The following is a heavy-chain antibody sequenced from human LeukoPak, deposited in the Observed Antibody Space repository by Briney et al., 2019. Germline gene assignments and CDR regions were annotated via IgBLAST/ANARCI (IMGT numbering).Heavy chain of an antibody. D-gene: IGHD5-18*01. CDR2: ISSSGSTI. Sequence: GGSLRLSCAASGFTFSSYEMNSVRQAPGKGLEWVSYISSSGSTIYYADSVKGRFTISRDNAKNSLYLQMNSLRAEDTAVYYCARGSSSGYSYGFDYWGQGTLVTVSS. J-gene: IGHJ4*02. V-gene: IGHV3-48*03. CDR3: ARGSSSGYSYGFDY. CDR1: GFTFSSYE.